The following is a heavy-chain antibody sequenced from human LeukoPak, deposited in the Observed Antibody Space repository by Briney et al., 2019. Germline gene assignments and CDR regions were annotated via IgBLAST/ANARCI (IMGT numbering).Heavy chain of an antibody. V-gene: IGHV4-38-2*02. D-gene: IGHD3-3*01. CDR3: ARGGVSGLFDY. J-gene: IGHJ4*02. CDR1: GYSISSGYY. Sequence: SETLSLTCTVSGYSISSGYYWGWIRQPPGKGLEWIGSIYHSGSTYYNPSLKSRVTISVDTSKNQFSLKLSSVTAADTAVYYCARGGVSGLFDYWGQGTLVTVSS. CDR2: IYHSGST.